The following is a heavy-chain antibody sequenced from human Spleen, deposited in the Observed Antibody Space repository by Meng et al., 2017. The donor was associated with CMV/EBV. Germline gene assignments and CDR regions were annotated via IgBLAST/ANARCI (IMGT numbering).Heavy chain of an antibody. CDR3: ARELEYSSSNTDY. CDR2: IRKDGSNE. CDR1: GFTFINYG. D-gene: IGHD6-6*01. J-gene: IGHJ4*02. V-gene: IGHV3-30*02. Sequence: GESLKISCGTSGFTFINYGMHWVRQAPGKGLEWVAFIRKDGSNEYYVDSVRGRFTISRDNSKNTVYLQMNSLRAEDTAVYYCARELEYSSSNTDYWGQGTLVTVSS.